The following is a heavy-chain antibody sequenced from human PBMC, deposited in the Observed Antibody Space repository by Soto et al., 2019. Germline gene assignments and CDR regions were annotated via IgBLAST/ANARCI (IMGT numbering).Heavy chain of an antibody. D-gene: IGHD2-15*01. CDR2: ISYDGSNK. V-gene: IGHV3-30*18. CDR3: AKDLDVVVVAATLAY. CDR1: GFTFSSYG. Sequence: SLRLSCAASGFTFSSYGMHWVRQAPGKGLEWVAVISYDGSNKYYADSVKGRFTISRDNSKNTLYLQMNSLRAEDTAVYYCAKDLDVVVVAATLAYWGQGTLVTVSS. J-gene: IGHJ4*02.